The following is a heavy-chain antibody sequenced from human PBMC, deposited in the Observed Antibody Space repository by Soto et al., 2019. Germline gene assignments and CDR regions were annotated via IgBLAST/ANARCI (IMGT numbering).Heavy chain of an antibody. J-gene: IGHJ4*02. D-gene: IGHD2-15*01. CDR3: ARGVLSDSGTCY. V-gene: IGHV3-21*01. CDR1: GFTFSSYT. Sequence: EVPLVESGGGLVTPGVSLRLSCAASGFTFSSYTMNWVRQAPGKGLAWVSSISSGSSYIYYADSMKGRFTISRDNAKNCLYLQMNSRRAEDTEVYYCARGVLSDSGTCYWGRGTLVIVSS. CDR2: ISSGSSYI.